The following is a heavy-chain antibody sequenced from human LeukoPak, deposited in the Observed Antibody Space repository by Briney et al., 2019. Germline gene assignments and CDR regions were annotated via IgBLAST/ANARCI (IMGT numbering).Heavy chain of an antibody. J-gene: IGHJ4*02. D-gene: IGHD5-18*01. CDR2: MRDSGRT. CDR1: GGSFSSHY. Sequence: SETLSLTCTVSGGSFSSHYWSWIRPPPGKGLEWIAYMRDSGRTKHNPSLESRVTLSADTSKNQFSLRLSSVTAADTAVYYCATIKRGNIYGYFDFWGQGILVSVSS. CDR3: ATIKRGNIYGYFDF. V-gene: IGHV4-59*11.